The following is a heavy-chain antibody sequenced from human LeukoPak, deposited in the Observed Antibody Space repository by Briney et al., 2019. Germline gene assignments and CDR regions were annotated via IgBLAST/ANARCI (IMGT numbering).Heavy chain of an antibody. V-gene: IGHV3-48*01. CDR3: ARENVAGTDYYYGMDV. CDR2: ISSSSSTI. D-gene: IGHD6-19*01. CDR1: GFTFSSYS. J-gene: IGHJ6*02. Sequence: GGSLRLSCAASGFTFSSYSMNWVRHAPGKGLEWVSYISSSSSTIYYADSVKGRFTISRDDAKNSLYLQMNSLRAEDTAVYYCARENVAGTDYYYGMDVWGQGTTVTVSS.